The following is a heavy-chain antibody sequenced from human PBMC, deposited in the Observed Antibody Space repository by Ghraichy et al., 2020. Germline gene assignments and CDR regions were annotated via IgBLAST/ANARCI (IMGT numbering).Heavy chain of an antibody. J-gene: IGHJ4*02. CDR3: ARAASSSWHNFDY. Sequence: GGSLRLSCAASGFTFRNYVIHWVRQTPGKGLEWVVVSSFDETKKSYADSVKGRFTISRDNAKNTLYLQMNSLRVDDTAVYYCARAASSSWHNFDYWGQGTLVTVSS. D-gene: IGHD6-13*01. CDR2: SSFDETKK. V-gene: IGHV3-30-3*01. CDR1: GFTFRNYV.